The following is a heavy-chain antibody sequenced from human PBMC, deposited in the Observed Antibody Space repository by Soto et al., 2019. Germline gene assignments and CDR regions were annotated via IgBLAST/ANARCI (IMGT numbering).Heavy chain of an antibody. Sequence: XSVKVACRASGYPFTSYGSIWVRLAPRQGLEWMGWISAYNGNTNYAQKLQCRVTMTTDTSTSTAYMELRSLRSDDTAVYYCARDRFITMVRGVFLDYYYGMDVWGQGTTVTVSS. CDR3: ARDRFITMVRGVFLDYYYGMDV. CDR1: GYPFTSYG. D-gene: IGHD3-10*01. CDR2: ISAYNGNT. J-gene: IGHJ6*02. V-gene: IGHV1-18*01.